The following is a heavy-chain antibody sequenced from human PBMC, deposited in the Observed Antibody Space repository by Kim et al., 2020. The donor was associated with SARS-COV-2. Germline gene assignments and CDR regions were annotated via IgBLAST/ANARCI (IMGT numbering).Heavy chain of an antibody. D-gene: IGHD4-17*01. V-gene: IGHV3-11*05. CDR1: GFPFRDYY. Sequence: GGSLRLSCAASGFPFRDYYMSWIRQAPGKGLEWVSYISSTTDYTNYADSVKGRFTISRDDAKNSLYLQMTSLRADDTAVYYCARDNDYGAMDVWGQGTTV. J-gene: IGHJ6*02. CDR2: ISSTTDYT. CDR3: ARDNDYGAMDV.